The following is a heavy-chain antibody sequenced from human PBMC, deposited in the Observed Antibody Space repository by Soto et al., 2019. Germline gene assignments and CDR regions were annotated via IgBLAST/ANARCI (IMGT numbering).Heavy chain of an antibody. V-gene: IGHV3-21*01. CDR2: ISSSSSYI. D-gene: IGHD2-21*02. CDR1: GFTFSCYS. J-gene: IGHJ3*02. CDR3: ARDWAYCGGDCYPDAFDI. Sequence: GGSLRLSCAASGFTFSCYSMNWVRQAPGKGLEWVSSISSSSSYIYYADSVKGRFTISRDNAKNSLYLQMNSLRAEDTAVYYCARDWAYCGGDCYPDAFDIWGQGTMVTVSS.